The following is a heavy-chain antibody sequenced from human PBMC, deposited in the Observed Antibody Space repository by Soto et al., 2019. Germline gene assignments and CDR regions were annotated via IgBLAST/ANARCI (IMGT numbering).Heavy chain of an antibody. J-gene: IGHJ4*02. D-gene: IGHD2-8*01. CDR2: VYYSGAT. V-gene: IGHV4-39*01. CDR1: GGSISSSTYY. CDR3: ARHGAYCTNGICYKLRHFDY. Sequence: SETLSLTCTVSGGSISSSTYYWGWIRQPPGRGLEWIGTVYYSGATYYNPSLKSRVTISRDTSKNQFSLKLSSVTAADTAVYHCARHGAYCTNGICYKLRHFDYWGQGTLVTVS.